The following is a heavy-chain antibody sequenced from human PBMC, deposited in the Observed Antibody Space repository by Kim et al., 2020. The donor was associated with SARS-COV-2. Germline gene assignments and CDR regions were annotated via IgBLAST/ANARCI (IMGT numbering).Heavy chain of an antibody. D-gene: IGHD3-10*01. V-gene: IGHV3-30*18. Sequence: GGSLRLSCAASGFTFSSYGMHWVRQAPGKGLEWVAVISYDGSNKYYADSVKGRFTISRDNSKNTLYLQMNSLRAEDTAVYYCAKPLAKGFGELPYFDYWGQGTLVTVSS. CDR2: ISYDGSNK. CDR3: AKPLAKGFGELPYFDY. J-gene: IGHJ4*02. CDR1: GFTFSSYG.